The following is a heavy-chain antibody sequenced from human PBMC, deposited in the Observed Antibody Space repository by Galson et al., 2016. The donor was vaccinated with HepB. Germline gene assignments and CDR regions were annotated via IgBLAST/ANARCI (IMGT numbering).Heavy chain of an antibody. D-gene: IGHD6-19*01. V-gene: IGHV4-34*01. CDR1: GGSLSGHY. CDR2: ITDSGST. CDR3: ARHRYTSGWYTLDS. J-gene: IGHJ4*02. Sequence: ETLSLTCGVSGGSLSGHYWDWIRQCPGKGLEWIGEITDSGSTNYNATLNSRVSISIDTPKNQFTLKLDSVTAADTAIYSCARHRYTSGWYTLDSWGQGTLVTVSS.